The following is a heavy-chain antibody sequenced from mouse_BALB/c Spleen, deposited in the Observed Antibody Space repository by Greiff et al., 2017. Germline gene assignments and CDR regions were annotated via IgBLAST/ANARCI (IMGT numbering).Heavy chain of an antibody. V-gene: IGHV1-14*01. CDR2: INPYNDGT. CDR1: GYTFTSYV. D-gene: IGHD2-2*01. J-gene: IGHJ4*01. Sequence: EVQLQQSGPELVKPGASVQMSCKASGYTFTSYVMHWVKQKPGQGLEWIGYINPYNDGTKYNEKFKGKATLTSDKSSSTAYMELSSLTSEDSAVYYCARSGGYDERAYAMDYWGQGTSVTVSS. CDR3: ARSGGYDERAYAMDY.